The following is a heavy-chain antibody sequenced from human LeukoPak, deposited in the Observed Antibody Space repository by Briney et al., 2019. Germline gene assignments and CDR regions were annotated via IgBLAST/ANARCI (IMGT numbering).Heavy chain of an antibody. J-gene: IGHJ4*02. D-gene: IGHD6-13*01. Sequence: TVKVSCKASGGTFSSYAISWVRQAPGQGLEWMGGIIPIFGTANYAQKFQGRVTITADESTSTAYMELSSLRSEDTAVYYCARSTGYSSSWTLRQLDYWGQGTLVTVSS. V-gene: IGHV1-69*13. CDR2: IIPIFGTA. CDR1: GGTFSSYA. CDR3: ARSTGYSSSWTLRQLDY.